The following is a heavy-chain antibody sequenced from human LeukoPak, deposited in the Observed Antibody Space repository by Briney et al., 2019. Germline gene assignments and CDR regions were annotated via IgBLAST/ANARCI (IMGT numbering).Heavy chain of an antibody. D-gene: IGHD1-26*01. Sequence: SETLSLTCTVSGGSISSYYWSWIRQPAGKGLEWIGRIYTSGSTNYNPSLKSRVTMSVDTSKNQFSLNLSSVTAADTALYYCARSSIVGATDYFDYWGQGTLVTVSS. J-gene: IGHJ4*02. V-gene: IGHV4-4*07. CDR3: ARSSIVGATDYFDY. CDR1: GGSISSYY. CDR2: IYTSGST.